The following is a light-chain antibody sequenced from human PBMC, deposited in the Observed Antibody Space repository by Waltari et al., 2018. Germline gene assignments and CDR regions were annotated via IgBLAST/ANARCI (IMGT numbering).Light chain of an antibody. CDR3: QHYVRLPAT. V-gene: IGKV3-20*01. Sequence: EMVFTQSPGTLSLSPGQSVTLSCRASQSVSRAFAWYQQKAGQAPRLLIYAASTRAPGIPDRFSGSGSGTDFSLTISRLEPEDFAVYYCQHYVRLPATFGQGTKVEIK. J-gene: IGKJ1*01. CDR2: AAS. CDR1: QSVSRAF.